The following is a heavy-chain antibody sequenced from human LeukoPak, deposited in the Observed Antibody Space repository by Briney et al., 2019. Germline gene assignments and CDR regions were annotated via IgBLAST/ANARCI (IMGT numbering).Heavy chain of an antibody. Sequence: AGGSLRLSCAASAFNVSTNYMSWVRQAPGKGLEWASVIYSGGGTYYADSVKGRFSISRDKSKNMLYLQMNSLRAEDTAVYYCARVGYNSGWYRLWGQGTLVTVSS. CDR3: ARVGYNSGWYRL. V-gene: IGHV3-66*01. CDR2: IYSGGGT. J-gene: IGHJ4*02. CDR1: AFNVSTNY. D-gene: IGHD6-19*01.